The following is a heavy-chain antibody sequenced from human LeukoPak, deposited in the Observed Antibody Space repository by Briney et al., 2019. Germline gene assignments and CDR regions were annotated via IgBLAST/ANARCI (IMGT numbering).Heavy chain of an antibody. CDR1: GGSFSGYY. Sequence: PSETLSLTCAVYGGSFSGYYWSWIRQPPGKGLEWIGEINHSGSTNYNPSLKSRVTISVDTSKNQFSLKLSSATAADTAVYYCARVTANWGLDYWGQGTLVTVSS. CDR3: ARVTANWGLDY. V-gene: IGHV4-34*01. J-gene: IGHJ4*02. D-gene: IGHD7-27*01. CDR2: INHSGST.